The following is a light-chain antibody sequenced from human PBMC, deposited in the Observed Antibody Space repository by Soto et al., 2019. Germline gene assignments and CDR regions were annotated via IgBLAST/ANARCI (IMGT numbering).Light chain of an antibody. Sequence: AIQMTQSPSSLSASVGDRVTITCRASQGISHYLGWYQQKPGKAPKLLIYAAPSLQSGVPSRFSGSGSGTDFTLTISSLQPEDFATYYCLQDYNYPLTFGGGTKVEIK. CDR1: QGISHY. J-gene: IGKJ4*01. V-gene: IGKV1-6*01. CDR3: LQDYNYPLT. CDR2: AAP.